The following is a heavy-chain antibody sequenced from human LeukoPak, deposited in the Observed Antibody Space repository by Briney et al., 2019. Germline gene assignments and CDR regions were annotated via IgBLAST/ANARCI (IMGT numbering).Heavy chain of an antibody. Sequence: SETLSLTCTVSGGSISSGGYYWSWIRQPPGKGLEWIGYIYHSGSTYYNPSLKSRVTISVDRSKNQFSLKLSSVTAADTAVYYCASGVDDSSGYYSYYWGQGTLVTVSS. V-gene: IGHV4-30-2*02. J-gene: IGHJ4*02. D-gene: IGHD3-22*01. CDR2: IYHSGST. CDR3: ASGVDDSSGYYSYY. CDR1: GGSISSGGYY.